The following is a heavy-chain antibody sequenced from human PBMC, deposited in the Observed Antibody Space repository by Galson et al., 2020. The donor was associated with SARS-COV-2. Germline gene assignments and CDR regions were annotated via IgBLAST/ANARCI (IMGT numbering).Heavy chain of an antibody. CDR1: GFIFSDYA. Sequence: GESLKISCAASGFIFSDYAMAWVRQAPGKGLEWVSAVHGRGGGPYYAASVTGRFSISGDNSKNTLYLQLNSLRVDDTASYYCAKQEGHPHYDYHMDVWGEGTTVTVSS. CDR3: AKQEGHPHYDYHMDV. CDR2: VHGRGGGP. J-gene: IGHJ6*03. V-gene: IGHV3-23*01.